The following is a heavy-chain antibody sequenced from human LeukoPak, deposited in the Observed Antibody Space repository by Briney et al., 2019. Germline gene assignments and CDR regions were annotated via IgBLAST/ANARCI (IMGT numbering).Heavy chain of an antibody. CDR1: GFTFSSYW. Sequence: GGSLRLSCAASGFTFSSYWMHWVRQAPGKGLVWVSRINSDGSSTSYADSVKGRFTISRDNAKNTLYLQMNSLRAEDAAVYCCARDFRGYYGSGSLGGWGQGTLVTVSS. V-gene: IGHV3-74*01. CDR2: INSDGSST. CDR3: ARDFRGYYGSGSLGG. J-gene: IGHJ4*02. D-gene: IGHD3-10*01.